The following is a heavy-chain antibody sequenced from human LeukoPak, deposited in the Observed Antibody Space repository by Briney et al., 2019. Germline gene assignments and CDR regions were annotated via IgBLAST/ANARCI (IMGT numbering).Heavy chain of an antibody. CDR2: IYYSGST. CDR1: GGSISSSSYY. J-gene: IGHJ4*02. Sequence: NPSETLSLTCTVSGGSISSSSYYWGWIRQPPGKGLEWIGSIYYSGSTYYNPSLKSRVTISVDTSKNQFSLKLSSVTAADTAVYYCAICGYSYGSYFDYWGQGTLVIVSS. CDR3: AICGYSYGSYFDY. V-gene: IGHV4-39*01. D-gene: IGHD5-18*01.